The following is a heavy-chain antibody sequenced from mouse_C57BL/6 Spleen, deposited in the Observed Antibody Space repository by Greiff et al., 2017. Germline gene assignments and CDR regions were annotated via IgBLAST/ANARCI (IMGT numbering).Heavy chain of an antibody. CDR3: AREEGIYYDYDWFAY. Sequence: QVQLKESGAELARPGASVKLSCKASGYTFTSYGISWVKQRTGQGLEWIGEIYPRSGNTYYNEKFKGKATLTVDTSSSTAYMELHSLTSEDSAVYFCAREEGIYYDYDWFAYWGQGTLVTVSA. D-gene: IGHD2-4*01. CDR1: GYTFTSYG. V-gene: IGHV1-81*01. CDR2: IYPRSGNT. J-gene: IGHJ3*01.